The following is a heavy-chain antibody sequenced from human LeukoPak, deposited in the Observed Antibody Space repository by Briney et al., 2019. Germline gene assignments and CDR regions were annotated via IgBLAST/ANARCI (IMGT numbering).Heavy chain of an antibody. J-gene: IGHJ6*01. V-gene: IGHV3-23*01. CDR1: GFTFSSYA. Sequence: GGSLRLSCAASGFTFSSYAMSWVRQAPGKGLEWVAAISATASNTYYADSVKGRFTISRDNSNSTLYLQMNSLRVDDTAVYYCARDRKGGKDPRGLGMDVWGQGTTVTVCS. CDR2: ISATASNT. CDR3: ARDRKGGKDPRGLGMDV. D-gene: IGHD4-23*01.